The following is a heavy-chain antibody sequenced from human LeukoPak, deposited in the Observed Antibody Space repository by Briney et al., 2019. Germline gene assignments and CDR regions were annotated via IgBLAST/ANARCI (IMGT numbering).Heavy chain of an antibody. CDR2: ISGGGGST. D-gene: IGHD6-6*01. CDR1: GFIVSSSY. CDR3: AKTTIAARLFDY. V-gene: IGHV3-23*01. Sequence: PGGSLRPSCAGSGFIVSSSYTSWVRQAPGKGLEWVSAISGGGGSTYYADSVKGRFTISRDNSKNTLYLQMNSLRAEDTAVYYCAKTTIAARLFDYWGQGTLVTVSS. J-gene: IGHJ4*02.